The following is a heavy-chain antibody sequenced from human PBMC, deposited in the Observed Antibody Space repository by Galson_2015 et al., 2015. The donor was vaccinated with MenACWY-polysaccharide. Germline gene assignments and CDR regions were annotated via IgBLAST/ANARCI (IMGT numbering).Heavy chain of an antibody. J-gene: IGHJ4*02. CDR2: SYNSGST. D-gene: IGHD6-19*01. CDR1: GGSISTYY. V-gene: IGHV4-59*12. CDR3: AATRQWLAFDY. Sequence: SETLSLTCTVSGGSISTYYWSWIRQPPGKGLEWIGCSYNSGSTNYNPSLKSRVTVSVDTSKNQFSLRLSSVTAGDTAVNYCAATRQWLAFDYWGQGFLVTVSS.